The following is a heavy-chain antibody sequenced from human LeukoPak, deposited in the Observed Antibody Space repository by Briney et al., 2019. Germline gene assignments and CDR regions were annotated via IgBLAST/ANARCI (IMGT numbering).Heavy chain of an antibody. CDR2: IYYSGST. V-gene: IGHV4-59*01. Sequence: PSETLSLTCTVSGGSISSYYWSWIRQPPGKGLEWIGYIYYSGSTNYNPSLKSRVTISVDTSKNQFSLKLSSVTAADTAVYYCARVGHYDSSGYYSAIDYWGQGTLVTVSS. CDR3: ARVGHYDSSGYYSAIDY. J-gene: IGHJ4*02. D-gene: IGHD3-22*01. CDR1: GGSISSYY.